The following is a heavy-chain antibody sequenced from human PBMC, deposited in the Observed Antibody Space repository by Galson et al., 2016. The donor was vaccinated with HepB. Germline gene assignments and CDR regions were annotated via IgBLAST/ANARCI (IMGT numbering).Heavy chain of an antibody. D-gene: IGHD6-13*01. Sequence: SVKVSCKASGYTFTAYSIHWVRQAPGQGLEWLGWINPNTGGTKYAQKFQGWVTMTTDTSSSTAHIQLRSLKSDDTAVYYCARGATIAGRFDPWGQGTLVTCSS. CDR1: GYTFTAYS. CDR2: INPNTGGT. V-gene: IGHV1-2*04. J-gene: IGHJ5*02. CDR3: ARGATIAGRFDP.